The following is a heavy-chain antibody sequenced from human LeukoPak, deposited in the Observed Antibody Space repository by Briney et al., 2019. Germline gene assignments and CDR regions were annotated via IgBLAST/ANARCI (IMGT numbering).Heavy chain of an antibody. CDR3: ARDGYSFGHDFDY. V-gene: IGHV3-74*01. J-gene: IGHJ4*02. CDR1: GFTFSSYW. D-gene: IGHD5-18*01. CDR2: IKGDGSST. Sequence: PGGSLRLSCAASGFTFSSYWMHWVRHTPGKGLVWVSRIKGDGSSTSYADSVKGRFTISRDNAKNTLYLQMNSLRAEDTAVYYCARDGYSFGHDFDYWGREPWSPSPQ.